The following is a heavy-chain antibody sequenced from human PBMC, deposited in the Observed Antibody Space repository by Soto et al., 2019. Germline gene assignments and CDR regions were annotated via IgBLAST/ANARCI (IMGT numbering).Heavy chain of an antibody. CDR1: GDSFTNYG. CDR3: ARQGGPGTPMIIGY. J-gene: IGHJ1*01. CDR2: IHPGDSET. Sequence: SCRVAGDSFTNYGSGWVRQMSGKGLEWVGIIHPGDSETRYSPSFQGRVTTSADRSINTAYLQWSSLKASDTAIYYCARQGGPGTPMIIGYWGQGTLVTVSS. D-gene: IGHD5-18*01. V-gene: IGHV5-51*01.